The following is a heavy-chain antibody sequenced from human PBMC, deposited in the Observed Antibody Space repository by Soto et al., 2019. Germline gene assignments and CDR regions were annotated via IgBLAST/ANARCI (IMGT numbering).Heavy chain of an antibody. CDR3: ARHIVVVPAAILSYYYYGMDV. CDR2: IIPIFGTA. Sequence: SVKVSCKASGGTFSSYAISWVRQAPGQGLEWMGGIIPIFGTANHAQKFQGRVTITADKSTSTAYMELSSLRSEDTAVYYCARHIVVVPAAILSYYYYGMDVWGQGTTVTVSS. V-gene: IGHV1-69*06. CDR1: GGTFSSYA. J-gene: IGHJ6*02. D-gene: IGHD2-2*02.